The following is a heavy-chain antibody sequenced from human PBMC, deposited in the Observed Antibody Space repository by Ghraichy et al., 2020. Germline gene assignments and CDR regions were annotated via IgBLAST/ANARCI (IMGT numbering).Heavy chain of an antibody. CDR2: ISSSSSYI. CDR1: GFTFSSYS. V-gene: IGHV3-21*01. D-gene: IGHD5-12*01. Sequence: GESLNISCAASGFTFSSYSMNWVRQAPGKGLEWVSSISSSSSYIYYADSVKGRFTISRDNAKNSLYLQMNSLRAEDTAVYYCARDGAFIVATIYFDYWGQGTLVTVSS. CDR3: ARDGAFIVATIYFDY. J-gene: IGHJ4*02.